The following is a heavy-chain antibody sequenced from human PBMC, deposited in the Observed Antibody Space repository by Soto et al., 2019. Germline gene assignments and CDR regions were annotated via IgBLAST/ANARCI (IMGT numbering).Heavy chain of an antibody. J-gene: IGHJ4*02. CDR1: GFTFSSYT. CDR3: ARALIPYCSRNSCRYFDY. CDR2: ITSDGNIR. V-gene: IGHV3-30-3*01. D-gene: IGHD2-8*01. Sequence: QVQLVESGGGVVQPGGSLRLSCAASGFTFSSYTMHWVRQAPGKGLEWVAVITSDGNIRLYADSVKGRFSISRDTSKDTLYLQMSRLRPEDTAVYYCARALIPYCSRNSCRYFDYWGQGTLVTVSS.